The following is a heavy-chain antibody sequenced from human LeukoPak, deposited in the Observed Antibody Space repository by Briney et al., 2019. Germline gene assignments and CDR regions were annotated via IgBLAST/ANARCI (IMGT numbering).Heavy chain of an antibody. J-gene: IGHJ4*02. CDR1: GGTFSTYG. CDR2: IIPIFGAA. Sequence: SVTVSCKSSGGTFSTYGISWVRQAPGQGLEWMGGIIPIFGAANYAQKLQGRVTITADKSTNTVYMELNSLTSEDTAVYFCVRDYDTSGPQKNYFDYWGQGTLVTVSS. V-gene: IGHV1-69*06. D-gene: IGHD3-22*01. CDR3: VRDYDTSGPQKNYFDY.